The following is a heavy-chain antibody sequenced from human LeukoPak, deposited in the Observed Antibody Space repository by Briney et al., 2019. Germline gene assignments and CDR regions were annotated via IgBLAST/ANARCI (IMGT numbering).Heavy chain of an antibody. CDR3: ARRAGDYSPPYDY. CDR1: GFTVSTNS. J-gene: IGHJ4*02. Sequence: PGGSLRLSCTASGFTVSTNSMSWVRQTPGKGLEWVSFIYSGGSTHYSDSVKGRFTISRDNSKNTLYLQMNSLRAEDTAVYYCARRAGDYSPPYDYWGQGTLVTVSS. V-gene: IGHV3-53*01. CDR2: IYSGGST. D-gene: IGHD3-22*01.